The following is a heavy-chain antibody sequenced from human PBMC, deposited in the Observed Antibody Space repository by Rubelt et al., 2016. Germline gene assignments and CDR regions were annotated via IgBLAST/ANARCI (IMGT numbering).Heavy chain of an antibody. J-gene: IGHJ4*02. CDR3: TTKTAMVSDYDY. V-gene: IGHV3-15*07. D-gene: IGHD5-18*01. Sequence: WVGRIKSKTAGGATDYAAPVKDRFTMSRDDSKNTLYLQMNSLKTVDTAVYYCTTKTAMVSDYDYWGQGTLITVSS. CDR2: IKSKTAGGAT.